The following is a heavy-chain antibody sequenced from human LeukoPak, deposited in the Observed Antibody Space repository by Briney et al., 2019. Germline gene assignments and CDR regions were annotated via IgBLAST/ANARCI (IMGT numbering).Heavy chain of an antibody. CDR3: AREDYYDSGSNDY. D-gene: IGHD3-22*01. CDR1: GYTFTTYD. CDR2: MNPNSGNT. Sequence: GASVKVSCKASGYTFTTYDITWVRQATGQGLEWMGWMNPNSGNTAYAQKFQGGVTITRNTSISTAYMELSSLRSEDTAVYYCAREDYYDSGSNDYWGQGTLVTVSS. J-gene: IGHJ4*02. V-gene: IGHV1-8*03.